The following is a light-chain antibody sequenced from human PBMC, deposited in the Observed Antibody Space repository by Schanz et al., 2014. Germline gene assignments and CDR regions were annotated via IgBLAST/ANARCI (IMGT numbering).Light chain of an antibody. Sequence: EIVLTQSPATLSVSPGERATLSCRASQSVSSNLAWYQHKPGQAPRLLIYGASIRATGIPDRFSGSGSGTDFTLTISRLESEDFAVYYCQQYGSSPRTFGQGTKVEIK. CDR2: GAS. V-gene: IGKV3-20*01. CDR3: QQYGSSPRT. J-gene: IGKJ1*01. CDR1: QSVSSN.